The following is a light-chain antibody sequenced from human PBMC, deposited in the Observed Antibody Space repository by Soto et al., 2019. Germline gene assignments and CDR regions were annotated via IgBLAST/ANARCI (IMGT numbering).Light chain of an antibody. J-gene: IGKJ3*01. CDR3: QQYGSSPGLFT. V-gene: IGKV3-20*01. CDR2: GAS. Sequence: EIVLTQSPVTLSLSPGERATLPCRASQSVSSSYLAWYQQKPGPAPRLLIYGASTRAPGIPDRFSGSGSGTDFTLTISRLEPEDFAVYYCQQYGSSPGLFTFGPGTKVDIK. CDR1: QSVSSSY.